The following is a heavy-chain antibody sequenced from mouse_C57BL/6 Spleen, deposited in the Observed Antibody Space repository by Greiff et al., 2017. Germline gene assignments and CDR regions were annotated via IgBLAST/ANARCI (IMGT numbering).Heavy chain of an antibody. CDR1: GFNIKDYY. V-gene: IGHV14-2*01. D-gene: IGHD1-1*01. Sequence: VQLQQSGAELVKPGASVKLSCTASGFNIKDYYMHWVKQRTEQGLEWIGRIDPEDGETKYAPKFQGKATITADTSSNTAYLQLSSQTSEDTSVYYCDRVTTVVYFDVWGTGTTVTVSS. CDR2: IDPEDGET. J-gene: IGHJ1*03. CDR3: DRVTTVVYFDV.